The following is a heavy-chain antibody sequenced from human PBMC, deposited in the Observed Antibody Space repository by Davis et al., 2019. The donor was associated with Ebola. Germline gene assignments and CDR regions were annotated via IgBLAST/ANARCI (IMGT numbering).Heavy chain of an antibody. CDR3: ARGQGDGTMLVEVIDWFDP. J-gene: IGHJ5*02. D-gene: IGHD3-22*01. CDR2: INPSGGST. Sequence: AASVKVSCKASGYTFTSYYMHWVRQAPGQGLEWMGIINPSGGSTSYAQKFQGRVTMTRDTSKSTVYMELSSLRSEDTAVYYWARGQGDGTMLVEVIDWFDPLGQGTLVTVSS. V-gene: IGHV1-46*03. CDR1: GYTFTSYY.